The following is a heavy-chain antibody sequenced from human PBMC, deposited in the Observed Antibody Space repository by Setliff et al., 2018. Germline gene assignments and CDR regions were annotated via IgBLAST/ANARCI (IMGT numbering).Heavy chain of an antibody. V-gene: IGHV4-30-2*01. J-gene: IGHJ4*02. D-gene: IGHD5-18*01. CDR2: IYHSGST. Sequence: LSLTCAVSGGSISSGGYSWSWIRQPPGKGLEWIGYIYHSGSTYYNPSLKSRVTISIYKSKNQLSLDLTSVTAADTAVYYCASNSYGHPPDYWGQGTLVTVSS. CDR3: ASNSYGHPPDY. CDR1: GGSISSGGYS.